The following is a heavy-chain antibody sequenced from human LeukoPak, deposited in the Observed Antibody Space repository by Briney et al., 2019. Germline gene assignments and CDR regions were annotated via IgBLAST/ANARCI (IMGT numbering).Heavy chain of an antibody. Sequence: PSGGSLRLSCAASGFTVSSNYMSWVRQAPGKGLEWVSGISWNSGSIGYADSVKGRFTISRDNAKNSLYLQMNSLRAKDTALYYCAKVSDYYYGMDVWGQGTTVTVSS. CDR1: GFTVSSNY. V-gene: IGHV3-9*01. D-gene: IGHD2/OR15-2a*01. CDR3: AKVSDYYYGMDV. CDR2: ISWNSGSI. J-gene: IGHJ6*02.